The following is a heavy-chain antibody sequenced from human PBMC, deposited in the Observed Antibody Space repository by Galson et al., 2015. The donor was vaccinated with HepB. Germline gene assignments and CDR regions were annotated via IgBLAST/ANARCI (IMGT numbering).Heavy chain of an antibody. Sequence: SLRLSCAASGFTFSFYSVNWVRQPPGKGLEWVSSISGSRGYSHPADSVKGRFTISRDNAKNSLYLQMDSLRAEDTAVYYCARRSYYDSGAFDIWGQGTMVTVSS. CDR2: ISGSRGYS. CDR3: ARRSYYDSGAFDI. CDR1: GFTFSFYS. V-gene: IGHV3-21*03. J-gene: IGHJ3*02. D-gene: IGHD3-3*01.